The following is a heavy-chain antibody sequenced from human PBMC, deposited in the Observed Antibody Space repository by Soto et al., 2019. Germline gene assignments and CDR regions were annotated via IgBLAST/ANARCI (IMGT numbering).Heavy chain of an antibody. CDR2: INHSGST. Sequence: SETLSLTCAVYGGSFSGYYWSWIRQPPGKGLEWIGEINHSGSTNYNPSLTTRVTISVDTSKNQFSLKLSSVTAADTAVYYCARWGHQLVDKENWFDPWGQGTLVTVSS. V-gene: IGHV4-34*01. CDR3: ARWGHQLVDKENWFDP. J-gene: IGHJ5*02. CDR1: GGSFSGYY. D-gene: IGHD6-13*01.